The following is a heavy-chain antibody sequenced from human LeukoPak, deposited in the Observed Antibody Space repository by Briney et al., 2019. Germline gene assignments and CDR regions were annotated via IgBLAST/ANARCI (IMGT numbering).Heavy chain of an antibody. Sequence: GGSLRLSCVASGFTLSRHWMSWVRQAPGSGLEWVANIKKDGSEKNYVDSVKGRFTISRDNAKNSLYLQMNSLRAEDTAVYYCVREGGYSSNWEYFDYWGQGTLVTVSS. CDR2: IKKDGSEK. D-gene: IGHD6-13*01. CDR1: GFTLSRHW. J-gene: IGHJ4*02. V-gene: IGHV3-7*01. CDR3: VREGGYSSNWEYFDY.